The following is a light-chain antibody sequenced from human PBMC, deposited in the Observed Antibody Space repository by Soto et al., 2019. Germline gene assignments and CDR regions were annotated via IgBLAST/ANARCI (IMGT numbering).Light chain of an antibody. V-gene: IGLV2-8*01. Sequence: QSALTQPPSASGSPGQSVTISCTGTCSDVGGYNYVSWYQQHPGKAPKLVIYEVTKRPSGVPDRFSGSKSGNTASLTVSGLQAEDEADYYCSSFTGASTIFGTGTKLTVL. CDR2: EVT. CDR3: SSFTGASTI. J-gene: IGLJ1*01. CDR1: CSDVGGYNY.